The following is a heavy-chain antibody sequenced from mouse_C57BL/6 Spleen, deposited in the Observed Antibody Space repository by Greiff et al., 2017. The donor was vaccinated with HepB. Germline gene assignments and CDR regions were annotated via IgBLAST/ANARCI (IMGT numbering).Heavy chain of an antibody. CDR2: ISSGGSYT. Sequence: EVKLVESGGDLVKPGGSLKLSCAASGFTFSSYGMSWVRQTPDKRLEWVATISSGGSYTYYPDSVKGRFTISRDNAKNTLYLQMGSLKSEDTAMYYCARPFTTVVATDYYAMDYWGQGTSVTVSS. CDR1: GFTFSSYG. J-gene: IGHJ4*01. V-gene: IGHV5-6*01. CDR3: ARPFTTVVATDYYAMDY. D-gene: IGHD1-1*01.